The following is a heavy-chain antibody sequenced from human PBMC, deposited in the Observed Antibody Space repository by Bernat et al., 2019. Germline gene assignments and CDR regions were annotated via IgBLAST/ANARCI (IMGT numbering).Heavy chain of an antibody. Sequence: EVQLVQSGTEVKKPGESLKISCMGSGYIFSNYWIAWVRQMPGKGVEWMGVIYPGDSDTRYSPSFQGQVTISADKSISTAYLQWSGLQASDNAIYYSARLKTFYNPVDYWGQGTLVTVSS. D-gene: IGHD1-14*01. CDR2: IYPGDSDT. CDR1: GYIFSNYW. V-gene: IGHV5-51*01. J-gene: IGHJ4*02. CDR3: ARLKTFYNPVDY.